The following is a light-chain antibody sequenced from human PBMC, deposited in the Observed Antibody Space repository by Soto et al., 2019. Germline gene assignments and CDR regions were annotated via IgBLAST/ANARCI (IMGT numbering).Light chain of an antibody. CDR3: QQRSNWPIT. CDR1: PTVRSD. CDR2: DAS. J-gene: IGKJ5*01. Sequence: EILLALSPATQSLSPWERATLSCRASPTVRSDLGWCQQSPGQAPRLLMYDASNRATGIPARFSGIGSGTDFTLTISSLEPEDFAVYYCQQRSNWPITFGQGTDWRL. V-gene: IGKV3-11*01.